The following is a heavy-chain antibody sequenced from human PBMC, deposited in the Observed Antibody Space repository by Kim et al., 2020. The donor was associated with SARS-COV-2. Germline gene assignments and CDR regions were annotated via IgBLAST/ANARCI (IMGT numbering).Heavy chain of an antibody. J-gene: IGHJ4*02. CDR2: ITPIDGST. V-gene: IGHV1-46*01. CDR1: GYTFTSYH. Sequence: ASVKVSCKASGYTFTSYHMHWVRQAPGQGLEWMGMITPIDGSTNYAQKFQGSVTMTRDTSTNTVYMELSSLRSEDTAVYYCARDREGDWTFDYWGLGTLVTVSS. CDR3: ARDREGDWTFDY. D-gene: IGHD2-21*02.